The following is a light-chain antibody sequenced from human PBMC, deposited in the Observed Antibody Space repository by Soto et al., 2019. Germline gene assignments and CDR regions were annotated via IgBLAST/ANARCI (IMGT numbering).Light chain of an antibody. CDR3: QQRSDWPWT. Sequence: EVVLTQSPATLSLSPGERATLSCRARQSVSSYLAWYQQKPGQAPRLLMYEASNRATGIPARFSGGGSGTDFTLTISSLEPEDFAVYYCQQRSDWPWTFGQGTKVEIK. CDR2: EAS. J-gene: IGKJ1*01. CDR1: QSVSSY. V-gene: IGKV3-11*01.